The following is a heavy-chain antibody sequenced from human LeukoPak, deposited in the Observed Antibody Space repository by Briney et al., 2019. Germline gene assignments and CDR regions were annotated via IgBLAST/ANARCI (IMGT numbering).Heavy chain of an antibody. V-gene: IGHV4-34*01. Sequence: SETLSLTCAVYGGSFSGYYWSWIRQPPGKGLEWIGEINHSGSTNYNPSLKSRVTISVDTSKNQFSLKLSSVTAADTAVYYCARGLATVVTQTAFDIWGQGTMVTVSS. CDR2: INHSGST. CDR1: GGSFSGYY. CDR3: ARGLATVVTQTAFDI. D-gene: IGHD4-23*01. J-gene: IGHJ3*02.